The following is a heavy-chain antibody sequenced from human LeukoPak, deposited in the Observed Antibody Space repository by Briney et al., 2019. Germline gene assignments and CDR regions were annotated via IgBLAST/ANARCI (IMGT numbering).Heavy chain of an antibody. CDR1: GFTFSSYA. J-gene: IGHJ4*02. CDR3: AKEDAWAYCGGDCCLDY. Sequence: GGSLRLSCAASGFTFSSYAMSWVRQAPGKGLEWVSAISGSGGSTYYADSVKGRFTISRDDSKNTLYLQMNSLRAEDTAVYYCAKEDAWAYCGGDCCLDYWGQGTLVTVSS. D-gene: IGHD2-21*02. V-gene: IGHV3-23*01. CDR2: ISGSGGST.